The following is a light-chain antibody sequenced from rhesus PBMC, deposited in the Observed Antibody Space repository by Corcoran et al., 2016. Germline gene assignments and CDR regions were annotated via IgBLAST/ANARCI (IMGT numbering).Light chain of an antibody. V-gene: IGKV1-21*01. J-gene: IGKJ1*01. CDR1: QDISSW. Sequence: DIQMTQSPSSLSASVGDRVTLTCRASQDISSWLAWYQQKPGKAPKLLIYKASSLQSGVPSRFGGSGSGTDFTLTISSLQPEDFATYYCQQYNSAPWTFGQGTKVEIK. CDR3: QQYNSAPWT. CDR2: KAS.